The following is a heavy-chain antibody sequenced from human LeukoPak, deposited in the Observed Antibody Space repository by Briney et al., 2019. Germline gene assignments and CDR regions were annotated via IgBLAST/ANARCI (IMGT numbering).Heavy chain of an antibody. V-gene: IGHV1-2*02. CDR1: GYTFTGYY. Sequence: GASVKVSFKASGYTFTGYYMHWVRQAPGQGLEWMGWINPNSGGTSYAQKFQGRVTMTRDTSISTAYMELSRLRSDDTAVYYCARGGADRLYYYYYYMDVWGKGTTVTISS. D-gene: IGHD1-26*01. J-gene: IGHJ6*03. CDR3: ARGGADRLYYYYYYMDV. CDR2: INPNSGGT.